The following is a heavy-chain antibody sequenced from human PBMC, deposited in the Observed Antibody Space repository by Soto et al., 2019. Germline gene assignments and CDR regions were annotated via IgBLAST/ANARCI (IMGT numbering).Heavy chain of an antibody. D-gene: IGHD2-21*01. J-gene: IGHJ5*02. CDR1: GGSISSSSYY. CDR2: IYYSGST. Sequence: SETLSLTCTVSGGSISSSSYYWGWIRQPPGKGLEWIGSIYYSGSTYYNPSLKSRVTISVGTSKNQFSLKLSSVTAADTAVYYCARRRHIVVVSSPNWFDPWGQGTLVTVSS. V-gene: IGHV4-39*01. CDR3: ARRRHIVVVSSPNWFDP.